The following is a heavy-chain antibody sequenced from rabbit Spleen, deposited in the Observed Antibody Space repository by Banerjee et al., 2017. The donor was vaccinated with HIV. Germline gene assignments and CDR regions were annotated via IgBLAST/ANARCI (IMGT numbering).Heavy chain of an antibody. CDR1: GFSFSSNYY. D-gene: IGHD4-1*01. Sequence: QEQLVESGGGLVKPGASLTLTCTASGFSFSSNYYMWWVRQAPGKGLEYIGYIRSGGGANIDYATWVKGRFTISKTSSATVTLQMTSLTAADTATYFCARHIDNTWGADLWGPGTLVTVS. V-gene: IGHV1S45*01. CDR2: IRSGGGANI. J-gene: IGHJ4*01. CDR3: ARHIDNTWGADL.